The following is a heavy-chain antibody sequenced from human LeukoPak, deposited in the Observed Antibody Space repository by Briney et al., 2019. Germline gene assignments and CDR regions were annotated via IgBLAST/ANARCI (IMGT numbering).Heavy chain of an antibody. CDR2: ISAYNGNT. D-gene: IGHD4-17*01. Sequence: HRASVKVSSKASGGTFSSYAISWVRQAPGQGLEWMGWISAYNGNTNYAQKLQGRVTMTTDTSTSTAYMELRSLRSDDTAVYYCASTLVSGDLPGAYFDYWGQGTLVTVSS. J-gene: IGHJ4*02. V-gene: IGHV1-18*01. CDR3: ASTLVSGDLPGAYFDY. CDR1: GGTFSSYA.